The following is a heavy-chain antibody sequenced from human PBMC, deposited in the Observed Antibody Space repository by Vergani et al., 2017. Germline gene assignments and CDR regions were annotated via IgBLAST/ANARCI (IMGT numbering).Heavy chain of an antibody. CDR1: GGTFSSYA. CDR3: AGGGRIQLWSAIDY. Sequence: QVQLVQSGAEVKKPGSSVKVSCKASGGTFSSYAISWVRQAPGQGLEWMGGIIPIFGTANYAQKFQGRVTITADKSTSTAYMELSSLRSEDTAVYYGAGGGRIQLWSAIDYWGQGTLVTVSS. D-gene: IGHD5-18*01. J-gene: IGHJ4*02. V-gene: IGHV1-69*06. CDR2: IIPIFGTA.